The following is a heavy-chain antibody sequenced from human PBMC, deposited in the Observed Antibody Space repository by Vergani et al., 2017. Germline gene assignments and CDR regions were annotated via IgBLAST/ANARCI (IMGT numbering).Heavy chain of an antibody. Sequence: QVQLVQSGAEVKKPGASVKVSCWASGYTFIEYDIDWVRQAAGQGLEWMGWMNPKSGNSGFAQKFQGRVTMTRDTSISTAYMELNSLTSEDTAVYYCARGGTTGTTIDDAFDIWGQGTMVTVSS. D-gene: IGHD1-1*01. CDR3: ARGGTTGTTIDDAFDI. V-gene: IGHV1-8*01. CDR1: GYTFIEYD. CDR2: MNPKSGNS. J-gene: IGHJ3*02.